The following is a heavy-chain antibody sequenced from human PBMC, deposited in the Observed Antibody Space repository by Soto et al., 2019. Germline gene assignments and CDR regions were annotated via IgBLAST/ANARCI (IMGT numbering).Heavy chain of an antibody. J-gene: IGHJ4*02. V-gene: IGHV4-30-2*01. CDR1: GVSISSGCYS. Sequence: PSATLSLTCAVSGVSISSGCYSWSWIRQPPGKGMEWIGYIYSGTTHYNPSLKSQVTISMDRSKNQVSLSLKSVTAADTAVYYCAREDSGAFFDFWGQGNLVTVSS. CDR3: AREDSGAFFDF. CDR2: IYSGTT. D-gene: IGHD2-15*01.